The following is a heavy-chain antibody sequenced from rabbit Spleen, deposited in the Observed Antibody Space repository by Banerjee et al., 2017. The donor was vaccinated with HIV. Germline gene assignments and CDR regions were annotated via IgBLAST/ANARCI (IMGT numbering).Heavy chain of an antibody. J-gene: IGHJ4*01. CDR3: VRGASSSGYYSL. CDR1: GFDFSTYG. V-gene: IGHV1S47*01. CDR2: IDPLFCTT. D-gene: IGHD1-1*01. Sequence: QEQLMESGGGLVQPGGSLKLSCKASGFDFSTYGVSWVRQAPGKGLEWIGYIDPLFCTTYYANWVNGRFTISSHNAQNTLYLQLNSLTAADTATYFCVRGASSSGYYSLWGPGTLVTVS.